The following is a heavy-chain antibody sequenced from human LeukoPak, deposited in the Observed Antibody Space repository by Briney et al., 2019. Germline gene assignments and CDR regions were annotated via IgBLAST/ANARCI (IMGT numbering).Heavy chain of an antibody. CDR2: INQTGST. CDR1: GGSLSSSSYY. CDR3: ARRSHYSGWYV. V-gene: IGHV4-61*01. D-gene: IGHD6-19*01. Sequence: SETLSLTCTVSGGSLSSSSYYWSWIRQPPGKGLEWIGEINQTGSTNHNPSLKRRVTISVDTSKNQFSLKLTSVTAADTAVYYCARRSHYSGWYVWGQGTLVTVSS. J-gene: IGHJ1*01.